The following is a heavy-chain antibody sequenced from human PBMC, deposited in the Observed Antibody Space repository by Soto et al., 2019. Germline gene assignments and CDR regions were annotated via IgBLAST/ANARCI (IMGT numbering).Heavy chain of an antibody. CDR2: IFYSGNT. V-gene: IGHV4-31*03. CDR1: GGPISSSGFY. J-gene: IGHJ5*02. CDR3: ARDVAYSTSSRWFDP. D-gene: IGHD6-6*01. Sequence: QVQLQESGPGLVKASQTLSLTCTVSGGPISSSGFYWAWVRQHPGKGLEWIGHIFYSGNTYYNPSLTSRVTITVDTSKNHFSLKLRSVTAADTAVSYCARDVAYSTSSRWFDPWGQGTLVTVSS.